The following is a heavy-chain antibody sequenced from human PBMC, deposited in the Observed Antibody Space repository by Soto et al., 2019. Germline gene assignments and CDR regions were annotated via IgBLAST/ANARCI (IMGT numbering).Heavy chain of an antibody. CDR2: IYYSGST. CDR1: GGSISSYY. CDR3: ARDLQGALDY. Sequence: SLTCTVSGGSISSYYWSWIRQPPGKGLEWIGYIYYSGSTNYNPSLKSRVTISVDTSKNQFSLKLSSVTAADTAVYYCARDLQGALDYWGQGTLVTVSS. D-gene: IGHD3-16*01. V-gene: IGHV4-59*01. J-gene: IGHJ4*02.